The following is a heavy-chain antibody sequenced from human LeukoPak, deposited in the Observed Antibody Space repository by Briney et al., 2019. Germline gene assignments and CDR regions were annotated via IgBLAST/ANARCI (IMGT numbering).Heavy chain of an antibody. CDR1: GGTFSSYA. D-gene: IGHD3-22*01. CDR2: IIPIFGTA. J-gene: IGHJ4*02. CDR3: ARASRYYASSGYYSGY. V-gene: IGHV1-69*05. Sequence: GASVKVSCKASGGTFSSYAISWVRQAPGQGLEWMGGIIPIFGTANYAQKFQARVTITTDGYTSTAYLVLRSLRSEDTAVYYCARASRYYASSGYYSGYWGQGTLVTVSS.